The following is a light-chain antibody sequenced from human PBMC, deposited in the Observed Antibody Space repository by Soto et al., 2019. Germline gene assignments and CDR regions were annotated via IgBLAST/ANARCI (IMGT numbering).Light chain of an antibody. CDR2: GAS. V-gene: IGKV3-20*01. CDR1: QSVSSSY. Sequence: EIVLTQSPGTLSLSPGERATLSCRVSQSVSSSYLAWYQQNPGQAPRLLIYGASSRATGIPDRFSGSGSGTDFTLTISRLEPEDFAVYYCQQYGSSPPNFGQGTRLEIK. J-gene: IGKJ5*01. CDR3: QQYGSSPPN.